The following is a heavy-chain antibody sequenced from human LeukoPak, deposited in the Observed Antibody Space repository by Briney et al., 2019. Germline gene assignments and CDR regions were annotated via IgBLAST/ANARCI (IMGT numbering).Heavy chain of an antibody. V-gene: IGHV4-34*01. J-gene: IGHJ4*02. D-gene: IGHD3-10*01. Sequence: GSLRLSCAASGFTFNNYIMNWVRQPPGKGLEWIGEINHSGSTNYNPSLKSRVTISVDTSKNQFSLKLSSVTAADTAVYYCARRGRVGGSGSYGDFDYWGQGTLVTVSS. CDR2: INHSGST. CDR1: GFTFNNYI. CDR3: ARRGRVGGSGSYGDFDY.